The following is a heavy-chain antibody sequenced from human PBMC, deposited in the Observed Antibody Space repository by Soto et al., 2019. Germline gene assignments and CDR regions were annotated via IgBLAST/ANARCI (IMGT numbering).Heavy chain of an antibody. D-gene: IGHD6-13*01. V-gene: IGHV3-33*01. J-gene: IGHJ6*02. CDR3: ARRQMPPPTRGAANARGGMDV. CDR2: IWNDGSNS. Sequence: QVQLVESGGGVVQPGRSLRLSCAASGFTFNNYGMHWVRQAPGKGLEWLAVIWNDGSNSSYANSVKGRFTISRDNSKHTLHLQMSSLRAEDTAVYYCARRQMPPPTRGAANARGGMDVWGQGTTVTVSS. CDR1: GFTFNNYG.